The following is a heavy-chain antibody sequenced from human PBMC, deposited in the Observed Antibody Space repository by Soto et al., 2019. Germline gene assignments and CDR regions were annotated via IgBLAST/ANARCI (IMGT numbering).Heavy chain of an antibody. CDR1: GFTLSDYY. V-gene: IGHV3-72*01. D-gene: IGHD4-4*01. CDR3: GRGGYRHYSAYYYYALDV. CDR2: TRDKPNSYTT. Sequence: GGSLRLSCVASGFTLSDYYVDWVRQAPGKGLEWVGRTRDKPNSYTTEYAASVEGRFTISRDDSKNSLYLQLNSLNTEDTAVYYCGRGGYRHYSAYYYYALDVWGQGTTVAVSS. J-gene: IGHJ6*02.